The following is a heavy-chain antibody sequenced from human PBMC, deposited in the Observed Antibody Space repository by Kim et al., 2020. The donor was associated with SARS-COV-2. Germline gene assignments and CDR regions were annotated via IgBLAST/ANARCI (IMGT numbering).Heavy chain of an antibody. CDR2: IKQDGSEK. J-gene: IGHJ4*02. D-gene: IGHD1-26*01. CDR1: GFTFSSYW. CDR3: ARDLGVGATRVNFDY. V-gene: IGHV3-7*03. Sequence: GGSLRLSCAASGFTFSSYWMSWVRQAPGKGLEWVANIKQDGSEKYYVDSVKGRFTISRDNAKNSLYLQMNSLRAEDTAVYYCARDLGVGATRVNFDYWGQGTLVTVSS.